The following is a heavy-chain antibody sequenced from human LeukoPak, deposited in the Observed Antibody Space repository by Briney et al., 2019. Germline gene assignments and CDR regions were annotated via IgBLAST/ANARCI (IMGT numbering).Heavy chain of an antibody. J-gene: IGHJ4*02. CDR2: IDGRGSPT. CDR3: AKRGIAAAASFDY. Sequence: GGSLRLSCAASGFTFSFYAMTWVRQAPGKGLEWVSSIDGRGSPTYYADSVKGRFTISRDNSKNTLYLQMNSLRADDTAVYYCAKRGIAAAASFDYWGQGTPVSVSS. D-gene: IGHD6-13*01. CDR1: GFTFSFYA. V-gene: IGHV3-23*01.